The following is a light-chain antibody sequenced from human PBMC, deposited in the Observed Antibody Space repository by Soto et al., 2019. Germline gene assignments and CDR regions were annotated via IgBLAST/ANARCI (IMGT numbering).Light chain of an antibody. J-gene: IGKJ2*01. CDR2: AAS. CDR3: QQSHGIPYT. CDR1: PTISSY. Sequence: IQMPQSPPSLSASVGDRVTITCRASPTISSYLNWYQQKPGKAPKLLIYAASTLQSGVTSRFSGSGSGTDFTLTISGLQPEYFATDYCQQSHGIPYTFGQGTKLE. V-gene: IGKV1-39*01.